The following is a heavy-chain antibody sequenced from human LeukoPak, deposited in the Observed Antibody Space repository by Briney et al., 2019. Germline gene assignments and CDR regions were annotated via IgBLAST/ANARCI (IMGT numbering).Heavy chain of an antibody. CDR3: ARLMTEAGTYFYYFDN. D-gene: IGHD6-19*01. V-gene: IGHV3-7*01. CDR2: IKYDSSDK. CDR1: GFTFNNYW. Sequence: PGGSLRLSCAASGFTFNNYWMIWVRQAPGKGLEWVADIKYDSSDKFYVDSVKGRFTISRDNAQSSVYLQMNSLRADDTAIYYCARLMTEAGTYFYYFDNWGQGALVTVSS. J-gene: IGHJ4*02.